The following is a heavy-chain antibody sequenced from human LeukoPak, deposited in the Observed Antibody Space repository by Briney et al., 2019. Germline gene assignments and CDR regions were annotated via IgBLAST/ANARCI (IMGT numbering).Heavy chain of an antibody. CDR2: IIPIFGTA. D-gene: IGHD5-18*01. V-gene: IGHV1-69*05. CDR1: GGTFSSYA. Sequence: SVKVSCKASGGTFSSYAISWVRQAPGQGLEWMGGIIPIFGTANYAQKFQGRVAITTDESTSTAYMELSSLRSEDTAVYYCAVGTAMVTKGYYYYYYMDVWGKGTTVTVSS. CDR3: AVGTAMVTKGYYYYYYMDV. J-gene: IGHJ6*03.